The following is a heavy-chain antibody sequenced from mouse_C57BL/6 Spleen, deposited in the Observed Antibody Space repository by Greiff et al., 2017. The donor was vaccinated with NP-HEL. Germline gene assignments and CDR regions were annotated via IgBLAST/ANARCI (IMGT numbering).Heavy chain of an antibody. J-gene: IGHJ1*03. V-gene: IGHV14-3*01. CDR1: GFNIKNTY. D-gene: IGHD2-5*01. CDR3: AKTNPYYSNYGYFDV. Sequence: EVQLQESVAELVRPGASVKLSCTASGFNIKNTYMHWVKQRPEQGLEWIGRIDPANGNTKYAPKFQGKATITADTSSNTAYLQLSSLTSEDTAIYYCAKTNPYYSNYGYFDVWGTGTTVTVSS. CDR2: IDPANGNT.